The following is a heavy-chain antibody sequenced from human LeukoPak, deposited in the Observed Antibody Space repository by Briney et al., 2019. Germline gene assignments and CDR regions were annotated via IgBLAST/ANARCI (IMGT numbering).Heavy chain of an antibody. J-gene: IGHJ4*02. Sequence: ASVKVSCKASGYTFTSYGISWVRQAPGQGLEWMGGIIPIFGTANYAQKFQGRVTITTDESTSTAYMELSSLRSEDTAVYYCAIAAAGNDYWGQGTLVTVSS. V-gene: IGHV1-69*05. CDR3: AIAAAGNDY. CDR2: IIPIFGTA. D-gene: IGHD6-13*01. CDR1: GYTFTSYG.